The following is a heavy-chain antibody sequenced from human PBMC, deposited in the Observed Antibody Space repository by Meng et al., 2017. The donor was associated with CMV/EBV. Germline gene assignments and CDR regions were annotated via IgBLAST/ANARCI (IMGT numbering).Heavy chain of an antibody. CDR1: GGSFSGYY. Sequence: QVQLQQWGAGLFKPSETLSLTCAVYGGSFSGYYWSWIRQPPGKGLEWIGEINHSGSTNYNPSLKRRVTISVDTSKNQFSLKLSSVTAADTAVYYCARGLMVRGSRVNWFDPWGQGTLVTVSS. D-gene: IGHD3-10*01. V-gene: IGHV4-34*01. CDR2: INHSGST. J-gene: IGHJ5*02. CDR3: ARGLMVRGSRVNWFDP.